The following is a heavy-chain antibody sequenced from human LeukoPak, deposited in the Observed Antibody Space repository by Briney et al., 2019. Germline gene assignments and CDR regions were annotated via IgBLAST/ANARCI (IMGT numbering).Heavy chain of an antibody. Sequence: SVKVSCKASGGTFSSYAISWVRQAPGQGLEWMGGIIPIFGTANYAQKFQGRVTITADESTSTAYMELSSLRSEDTAVYYCARDPTYYDFRSGQGDAFDIWGQGTMVTVSS. CDR1: GGTFSSYA. V-gene: IGHV1-69*01. CDR3: ARDPTYYDFRSGQGDAFDI. D-gene: IGHD3-3*01. CDR2: IIPIFGTA. J-gene: IGHJ3*02.